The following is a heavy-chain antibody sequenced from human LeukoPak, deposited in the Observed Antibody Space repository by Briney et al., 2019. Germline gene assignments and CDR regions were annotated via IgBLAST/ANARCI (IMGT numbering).Heavy chain of an antibody. CDR2: MNPNSGNT. Sequence: ASVKVSCKASGYTFTSYDINWVRQATGQGLEWMGWMNPNSGNTGYAQKFQGRVTITRNTSISTAYMELSSLRSEDTAVYYCARARGVPAAIFDYWGQGTLVTVSS. V-gene: IGHV1-8*03. J-gene: IGHJ4*02. CDR3: ARARGVPAAIFDY. CDR1: GYTFTSYD. D-gene: IGHD2-2*01.